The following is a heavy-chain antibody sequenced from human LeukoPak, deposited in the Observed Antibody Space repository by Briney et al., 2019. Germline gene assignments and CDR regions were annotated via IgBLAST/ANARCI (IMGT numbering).Heavy chain of an antibody. Sequence: GGSLRLSCAASTLSVSYNYMNWVRQAPGKGLEWVSYISTSSSTIYYADSVKGRFTISRDNAKNSLYLQMNSLRAEDTAVYYCARARSSDYWGQGTLVTVSS. CDR2: ISTSSSTI. D-gene: IGHD1-26*01. CDR1: TLSVSYNY. J-gene: IGHJ4*02. CDR3: ARARSSDY. V-gene: IGHV3-48*04.